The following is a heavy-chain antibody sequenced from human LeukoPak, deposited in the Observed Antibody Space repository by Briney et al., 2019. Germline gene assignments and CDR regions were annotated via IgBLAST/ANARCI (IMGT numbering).Heavy chain of an antibody. CDR2: IIPILGIA. CDR1: GGTFSSYA. CDR3: AREVWAAAANLGLYYFDC. V-gene: IGHV1-69*04. J-gene: IGHJ4*02. Sequence: SVKVSCKASGGTFSSYAISWVRQAPGQGLEWMGRIIPILGIANYAQKFQGRVTITADKSTSTAYMELSSLRSEDTAVYYCAREVWAAAANLGLYYFDCWGQGTLVTVSS. D-gene: IGHD6-25*01.